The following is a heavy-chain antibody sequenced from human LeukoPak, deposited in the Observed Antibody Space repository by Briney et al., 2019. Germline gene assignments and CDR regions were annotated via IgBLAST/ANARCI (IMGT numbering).Heavy chain of an antibody. J-gene: IGHJ4*02. CDR2: NHYSGST. CDR3: ARESGLFDY. Sequence: SETLSLTCTVSGGSISNYYWSWIRQPPGKGLEWIGYNHYSGSTNYNPSLKSRVTISVDTSKNQFSLKLSSVTAADTAVYYCARESGLFDYWGQGTLVTVSS. V-gene: IGHV4-59*12. D-gene: IGHD3-10*01. CDR1: GGSISNYY.